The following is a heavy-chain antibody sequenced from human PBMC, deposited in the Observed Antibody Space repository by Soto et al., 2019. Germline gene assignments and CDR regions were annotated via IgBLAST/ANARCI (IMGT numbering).Heavy chain of an antibody. D-gene: IGHD3-9*01. Sequence: VQLVQSGAEEKKPGSSVKVSCTASGGAATNYGLSWVRQAPGQGLEWMGGILPVFGPPHYAQKFQDRLTITADASKTTWYMELTSLRSEDTATCYCAREDFLTPGPFGLWGQGTLVTVS. CDR1: GGAATNYG. CDR2: ILPVFGPP. CDR3: AREDFLTPGPFGL. J-gene: IGHJ4*02. V-gene: IGHV1-69*01.